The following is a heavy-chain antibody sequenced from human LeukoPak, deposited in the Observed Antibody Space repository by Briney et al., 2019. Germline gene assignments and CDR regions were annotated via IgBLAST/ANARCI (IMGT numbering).Heavy chain of an antibody. Sequence: GASVKVSCKASGYTFTNYYIHWVRQAPGQGLEWMGGIIPIFGTANYAQKFQGRVTITADESTSTAYMELSSLRSEDTAVYYCASGRRDGYNWGFDYWGQGTLVTVSS. J-gene: IGHJ4*02. V-gene: IGHV1-69*13. CDR2: IIPIFGTA. CDR1: GYTFTNYY. CDR3: ASGRRDGYNWGFDY. D-gene: IGHD5-24*01.